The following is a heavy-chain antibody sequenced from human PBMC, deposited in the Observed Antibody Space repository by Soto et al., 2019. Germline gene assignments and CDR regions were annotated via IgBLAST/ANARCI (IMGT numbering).Heavy chain of an antibody. Sequence: SQTLSLTCDISGDSVSSNSAAWNWIRQSPSRGLEWLGRTSYRSKWYNDYADSVKGRFTISRDNSKNTMYLQLNSLRPEDTAVYYCARTTTVAGTPEFDYWGQGTLVTVSS. D-gene: IGHD6-19*01. V-gene: IGHV6-1*01. CDR3: ARTTTVAGTPEFDY. J-gene: IGHJ4*02. CDR2: TSYRSKWYN. CDR1: GDSVSSNSAA.